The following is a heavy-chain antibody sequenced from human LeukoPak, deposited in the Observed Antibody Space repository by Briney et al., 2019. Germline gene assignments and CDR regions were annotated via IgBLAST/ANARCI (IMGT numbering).Heavy chain of an antibody. V-gene: IGHV4-30-4*08. CDR2: IYYSGST. J-gene: IGHJ3*02. D-gene: IGHD1-26*01. Sequence: SQTLSLTCTVSGGSISSGDYYWSRIRQPPGKGLEWIGYIYYSGSTYYNPSLKSRVTISVDTSKNQFSLKLSSVTAADTAVYYCARASRVGASRDAFDIWGQGTMVTVSS. CDR3: ARASRVGASRDAFDI. CDR1: GGSISSGDYY.